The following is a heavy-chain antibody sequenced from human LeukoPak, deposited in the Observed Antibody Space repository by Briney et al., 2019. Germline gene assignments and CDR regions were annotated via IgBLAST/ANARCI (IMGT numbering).Heavy chain of an antibody. D-gene: IGHD1-26*01. CDR3: ARVRGWSVDF. V-gene: IGHV3-7*05. J-gene: IGHJ4*02. Sequence: GGSLRLSCAASGFTFSSYWITWVRQAPGKGLEWVATINQDGSDKYYVDSMKGRFTISRDNAENSLYLQMNSLRVEDTAVYYCARVRGWSVDFWGQGTLVTVSS. CDR2: INQDGSDK. CDR1: GFTFSSYW.